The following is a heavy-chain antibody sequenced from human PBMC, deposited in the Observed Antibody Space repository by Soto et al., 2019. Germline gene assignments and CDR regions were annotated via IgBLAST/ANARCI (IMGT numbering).Heavy chain of an antibody. CDR1: GGSISSSSYY. CDR2: IYYSGST. V-gene: IGHV4-39*01. Sequence: SETLSLTCTVSGGSISSSSYYWGWIRQPPGKGLEWIGSIYYSGSTYYNPSLKSRVTISVDTSKNQFSLKLSSVTAADTAVYYCARPIVYCSSTSCLPYMEVWGKGTTVTVSS. D-gene: IGHD2-2*01. J-gene: IGHJ6*03. CDR3: ARPIVYCSSTSCLPYMEV.